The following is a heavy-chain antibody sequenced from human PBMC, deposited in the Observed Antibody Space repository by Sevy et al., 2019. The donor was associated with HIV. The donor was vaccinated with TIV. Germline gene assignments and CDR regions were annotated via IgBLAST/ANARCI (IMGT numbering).Heavy chain of an antibody. D-gene: IGHD3-22*01. CDR1: GFTFSRYA. J-gene: IGHJ4*02. V-gene: IGHV3-23*01. Sequence: GGSLRLSCAASGFTFSRYAMNWVRQAPGKGLEWVSGISGSGGSGDKTNYADSVKGRFTISRDDSKNSLYLQLNSLGAVDTAIYYCARKYDSSGYFDYWGQGTLVTVSS. CDR3: ARKYDSSGYFDY. CDR2: ISGSGGSGDKT.